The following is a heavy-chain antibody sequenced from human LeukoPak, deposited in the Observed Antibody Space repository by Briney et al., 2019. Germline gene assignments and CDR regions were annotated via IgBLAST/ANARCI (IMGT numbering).Heavy chain of an antibody. CDR3: ARDNPHDSSGEGLFDY. J-gene: IGHJ4*02. D-gene: IGHD3-22*01. V-gene: IGHV3-21*01. CDR2: ISSSSSYI. CDR1: GFTFSSYS. Sequence: GGSLRLSCAASGFTFSSYSMNWVRQAPGKGLEWVSSISSSSSYIYYADSVKGRFTISRDNAKNSLYLQMNSLRAEDTAVYYCARDNPHDSSGEGLFDYWGQGTLVTVSS.